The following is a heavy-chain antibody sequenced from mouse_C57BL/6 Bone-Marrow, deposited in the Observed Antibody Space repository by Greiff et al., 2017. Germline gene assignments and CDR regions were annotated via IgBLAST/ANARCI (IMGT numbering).Heavy chain of an antibody. J-gene: IGHJ2*01. CDR2: IDPENGDT. CDR3: TDSYYYGSADY. V-gene: IGHV14-4*01. Sequence: VQLQQSGAELVRPGASVKLSCTASGFNIKDDYMHWVKQRTEQGLEWIGWIDPENGDTEYASKFQGKATITADTSSNTAYLQLSSLTSEDTAVYYCTDSYYYGSADYWGQGTTLTVSS. D-gene: IGHD1-1*01. CDR1: GFNIKDDY.